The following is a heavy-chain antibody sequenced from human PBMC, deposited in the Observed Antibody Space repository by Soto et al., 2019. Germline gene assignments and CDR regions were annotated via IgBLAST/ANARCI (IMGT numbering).Heavy chain of an antibody. V-gene: IGHV4-4*07. CDR3: ARGGVATTFDY. CDR2: IYSSGIT. J-gene: IGHJ4*02. Sequence: ETLSLTCTVSGGSISSYYWNWIRQPAGRGLEWIGRIYSSGITNYNPSLKSRVTMSVDTSNNHISLKLRSVTAADTAVYYCARGGVATTFDYWGQGIVVTVSS. CDR1: GGSISSYY. D-gene: IGHD5-12*01.